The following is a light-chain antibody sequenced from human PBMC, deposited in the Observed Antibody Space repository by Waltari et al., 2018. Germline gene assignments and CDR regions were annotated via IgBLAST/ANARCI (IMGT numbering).Light chain of an antibody. Sequence: IVMPRPQDSLALSLADRATINGNSSRTFLNNSNNKNYLAWYQQKPGQPPKLLFYWASARESGFPDRFSGRGSGTDFTLTISSLQAEDVAVYYCQQYFSTPFTFGQGTQVEIK. CDR2: WAS. CDR1: RTFLNNSNNKNY. J-gene: IGKJ1*01. CDR3: QQYFSTPFT. V-gene: IGKV4-1*01.